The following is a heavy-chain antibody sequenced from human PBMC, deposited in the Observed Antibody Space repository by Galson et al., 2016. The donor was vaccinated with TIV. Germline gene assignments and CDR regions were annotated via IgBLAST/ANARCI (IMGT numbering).Heavy chain of an antibody. CDR3: SRGNWNYGMGGAMDV. CDR1: GDSVSGNTAA. Sequence: CAISGDSVSGNTAAWNWVRQSPSRGLEWLGRTYYTSKWNTDYAVSVKGRIIIRPDTSMNQVSLQLSSVIPDDMAVYYCSRGNWNYGMGGAMDVWGRGTTVTVSS. J-gene: IGHJ6*02. D-gene: IGHD1-7*01. CDR2: TYYTSKWNT. V-gene: IGHV6-1*01.